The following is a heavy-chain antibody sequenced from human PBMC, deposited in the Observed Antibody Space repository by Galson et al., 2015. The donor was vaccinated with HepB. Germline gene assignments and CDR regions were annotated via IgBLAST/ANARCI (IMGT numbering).Heavy chain of an antibody. Sequence: PVRSLRLSCAASGYMFSSYGMHWVRQAPGKGLEWVSFIRYDGSIGYADSVKGRFTISRDNSKDTLYLEMNSLRVEDTAVYYCAKDGGWPSDHYYCMDVWGQGTTVTVSS. J-gene: IGHJ6*02. D-gene: IGHD6-19*01. CDR3: AKDGGWPSDHYYCMDV. V-gene: IGHV3-30*02. CDR2: IRYDGSI. CDR1: GYMFSSYG.